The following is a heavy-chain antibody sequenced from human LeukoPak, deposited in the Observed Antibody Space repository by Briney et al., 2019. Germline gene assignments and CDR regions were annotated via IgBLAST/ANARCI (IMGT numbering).Heavy chain of an antibody. CDR1: GGSFSGYY. CDR3: ARGFRYYDYVWGSSRAFDY. Sequence: SETLSLTCAVYGGSFSGYYWSWIRQPPGEGLEWIGEINHSGSTNYNPSLKSRVTISVGTSKNQFSLKLSSVTAADTAVYYCARGFRYYDYVWGSSRAFDYWGQGTLVTVSS. V-gene: IGHV4-34*01. J-gene: IGHJ4*02. CDR2: INHSGST. D-gene: IGHD3-16*01.